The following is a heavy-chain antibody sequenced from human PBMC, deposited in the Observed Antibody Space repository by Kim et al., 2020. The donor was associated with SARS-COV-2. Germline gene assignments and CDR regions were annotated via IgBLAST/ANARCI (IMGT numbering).Heavy chain of an antibody. V-gene: IGHV3-74*01. Sequence: YPDSVKGRFTISRDNAKNTLYLQMNSLRAEDTAVYYCARRAYSSGWWYFDYWGQGTLVTVSS. D-gene: IGHD6-19*01. CDR3: ARRAYSSGWWYFDY. J-gene: IGHJ4*02.